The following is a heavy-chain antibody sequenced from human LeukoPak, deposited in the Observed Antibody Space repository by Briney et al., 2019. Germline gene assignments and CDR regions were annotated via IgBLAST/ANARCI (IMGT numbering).Heavy chain of an antibody. J-gene: IGHJ4*02. Sequence: SETLSLTCAVYGGSFSGYYWSWIRQPPGKGLEWIGEINHSGSTNYNPSLKSRVTISVDTSKNQFSLKLSSVTAADTAVYYCARRGAAAGTAHFDYWGQGTLDTVSS. CDR2: INHSGST. V-gene: IGHV4-34*01. CDR1: GGSFSGYY. CDR3: ARRGAAAGTAHFDY. D-gene: IGHD6-13*01.